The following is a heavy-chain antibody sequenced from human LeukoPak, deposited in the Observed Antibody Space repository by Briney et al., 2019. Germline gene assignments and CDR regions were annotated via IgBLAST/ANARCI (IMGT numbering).Heavy chain of an antibody. CDR2: IYHSGST. J-gene: IGHJ4*02. Sequence: SETLSLTCTVSGYSISSGYYWGRIRQPPGKGLVWIGSIYHSGSTYYNPSLKSRVTISVDTSKNQFSLKLSSVTAADTAVYYCARAEGYFDYWGQGTLVTVSS. V-gene: IGHV4-38-2*02. CDR1: GYSISSGYY. CDR3: ARAEGYFDY.